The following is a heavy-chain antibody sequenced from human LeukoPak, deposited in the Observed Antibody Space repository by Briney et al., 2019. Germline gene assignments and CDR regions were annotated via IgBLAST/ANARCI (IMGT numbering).Heavy chain of an antibody. CDR2: IYYSGST. V-gene: IGHV4-59*01. CDR3: ARSSSILTIPTFDY. D-gene: IGHD5-24*01. Sequence: PSETLSLTCSVSGGSISNYYWSWIRQPPGKGLQWIGYIYYSGSTKYNSSLKSRVSISVQTSNNQISLKLSSVTAADTAVYYCARSSSILTIPTFDYWGRGTLVTVSS. J-gene: IGHJ4*02. CDR1: GGSISNYY.